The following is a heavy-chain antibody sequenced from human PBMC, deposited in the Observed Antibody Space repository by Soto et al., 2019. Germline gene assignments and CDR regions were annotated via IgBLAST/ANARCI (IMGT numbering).Heavy chain of an antibody. CDR1: GWIFTFQY. J-gene: IGHJ4*02. D-gene: IGHD7-27*01. CDR2: ITPYNGAV. Sequence: QMQLLQSGAEVKKTGSSVKISCRTSGWIFTFQYLHWVRQAPGQGLEWLGWITPYNGAVKYSQRFQNKNPKTQSNLFTPTVLELRDLRSEDTGLYYCARSATSGDQHFIDSWGQGTLVSVSS. CDR3: ARSATSGDQHFIDS. V-gene: IGHV1-45*02.